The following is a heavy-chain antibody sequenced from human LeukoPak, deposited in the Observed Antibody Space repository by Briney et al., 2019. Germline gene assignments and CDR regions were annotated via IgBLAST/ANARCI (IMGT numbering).Heavy chain of an antibody. Sequence: PGGSLRLSCAASGFTFSDYYMSWIRQAPGKGLEWVSYISSSSSYTNYADSVKGRLTISRDNAKNPLYLQMNSLRAEDTAVYYCARDRREPGAGYCSGGSCTNPILKRNWFDPWGQGTLVTVSS. V-gene: IGHV3-11*06. D-gene: IGHD2-15*01. CDR3: ARDRREPGAGYCSGGSCTNPILKRNWFDP. CDR2: ISSSSSYT. J-gene: IGHJ5*02. CDR1: GFTFSDYY.